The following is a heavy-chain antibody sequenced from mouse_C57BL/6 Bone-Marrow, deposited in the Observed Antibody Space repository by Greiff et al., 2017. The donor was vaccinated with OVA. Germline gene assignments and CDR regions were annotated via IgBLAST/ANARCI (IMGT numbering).Heavy chain of an antibody. CDR1: GYTFTSYW. V-gene: IGHV1-64*01. D-gene: IGHD2-3*01. Sequence: VKLKQPGAELVKPGASVKLSCKASGYTFTSYWMHWVKQRPGQGLEWIGMIHPNSGSTNYNEKFKSKATLTVDKSSSTAYMQLSSLTSEDSAVYYCARDGYYSFAYWGQGTLVTVSA. CDR3: ARDGYYSFAY. J-gene: IGHJ3*01. CDR2: IHPNSGST.